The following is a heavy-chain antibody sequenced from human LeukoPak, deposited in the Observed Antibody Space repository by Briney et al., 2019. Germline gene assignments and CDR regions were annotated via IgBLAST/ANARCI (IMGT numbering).Heavy chain of an antibody. Sequence: SGTLSLTCAVSGGSISISNWWSWVRQPPGKGLEWIGSIYYSGSTYYNPSLRGRLTISVDTSKNQFSLRLRSVTAADTAVYYCARLSYTDDYWGQGTLVTVSS. J-gene: IGHJ4*02. V-gene: IGHV4-4*02. CDR2: IYYSGST. CDR3: ARLSYTDDY. D-gene: IGHD4-11*01. CDR1: GGSISISNW.